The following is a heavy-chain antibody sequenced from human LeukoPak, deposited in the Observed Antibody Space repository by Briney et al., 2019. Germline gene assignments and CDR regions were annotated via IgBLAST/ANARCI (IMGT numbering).Heavy chain of an antibody. J-gene: IGHJ6*03. V-gene: IGHV3-21*01. CDR2: ISSSSSYI. CDR1: GFTFSSYS. Sequence: PGGSLRLSCAASGFTFSSYSMNWVRQAPGKGLEWVSSISSSSSYIYYADSVKGRFTISRDNAKNSLYLQMNSLRAEDTAVYYCARGYVGYYYYYMDVWGKGTTVTVSS. D-gene: IGHD3-10*01. CDR3: ARGYVGYYYYYMDV.